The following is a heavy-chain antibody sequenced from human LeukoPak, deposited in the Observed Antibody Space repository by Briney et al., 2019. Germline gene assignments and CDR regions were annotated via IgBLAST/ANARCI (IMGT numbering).Heavy chain of an antibody. V-gene: IGHV3-30-3*01. D-gene: IGHD3-3*01. CDR3: ARDREVLRFYGLGYYYYGMDV. CDR1: GFTFSSYA. CDR2: ISYDGSNK. J-gene: IGHJ6*02. Sequence: GRSLRLSRAASGFTFSSYAMHWVRQAPGKGLEWVAVISYDGSNKYYADSVKGRYTISRDNSKNTLYLQMNSLRAEDTAVYYCARDREVLRFYGLGYYYYGMDVWGQGTTVTVSS.